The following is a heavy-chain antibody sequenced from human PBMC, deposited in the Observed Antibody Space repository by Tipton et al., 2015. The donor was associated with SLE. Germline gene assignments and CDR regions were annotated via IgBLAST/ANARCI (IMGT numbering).Heavy chain of an antibody. D-gene: IGHD1-26*01. CDR3: AREEWELLGFDY. CDR1: GGSISSYY. V-gene: IGHV4-59*01. Sequence: TLSLTCTVSGGSISSYYWSWIRQPPGKGLEWIGSIYYSGSTNYNPSLKRRVTISVDTSKNQFSLKLSSVTAADTAVYYCAREEWELLGFDYWGQGTLVTVSS. CDR2: IYYSGST. J-gene: IGHJ4*02.